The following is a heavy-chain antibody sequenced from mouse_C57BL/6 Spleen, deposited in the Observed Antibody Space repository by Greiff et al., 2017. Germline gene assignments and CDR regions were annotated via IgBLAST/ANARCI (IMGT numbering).Heavy chain of an antibody. CDR1: GYTFTSYW. V-gene: IGHV1-52*01. J-gene: IGHJ2*01. CDR3: ARDGYDDGRYYFDY. D-gene: IGHD2-2*01. Sequence: QVQLQQPGAELVRPGSSVKLSCKASGYTFTSYWMHWVKQRPIQGLEWIGNIDPSDSETHYNQQFKDKATLTVDKSSSTAYMQLSSLTSEDSAVYYCARDGYDDGRYYFDYWGQGTTLTVSS. CDR2: IDPSDSET.